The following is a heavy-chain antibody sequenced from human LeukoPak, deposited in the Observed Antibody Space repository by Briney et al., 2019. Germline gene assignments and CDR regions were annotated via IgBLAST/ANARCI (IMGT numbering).Heavy chain of an antibody. D-gene: IGHD2-2*01. CDR2: ISSDESST. J-gene: IGHJ4*02. V-gene: IGHV3-74*01. Sequence: PGGSLRLSCAASGFTFSNYWMHWVRQAPGKGLVWVSRISSDESSTTYADSVKGRFTISRDNAKNTLYLKMKILRAEDTAIYFCARGGFTGTSCPYFDYWGQGTLVTVSS. CDR3: ARGGFTGTSCPYFDY. CDR1: GFTFSNYW.